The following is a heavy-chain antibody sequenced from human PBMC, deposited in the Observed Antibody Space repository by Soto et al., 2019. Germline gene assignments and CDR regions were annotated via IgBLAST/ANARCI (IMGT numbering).Heavy chain of an antibody. Sequence: EVQLVESGGGLVQPGGSLRLSCAASGFTFSSYWMSWVRQAPGRGLEWMGNIKQDGTEKDYVESVKGRFTISRDNARNSVFVQMDSLRADDTAVYYCATILSRAFETWGQGTMVTVSS. V-gene: IGHV3-7*01. CDR2: IKQDGTEK. J-gene: IGHJ3*02. D-gene: IGHD2-15*01. CDR1: GFTFSSYW. CDR3: ATILSRAFET.